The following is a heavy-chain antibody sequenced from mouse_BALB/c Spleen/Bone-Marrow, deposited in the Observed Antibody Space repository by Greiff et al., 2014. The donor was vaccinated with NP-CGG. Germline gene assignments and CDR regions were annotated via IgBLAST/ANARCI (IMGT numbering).Heavy chain of an antibody. CDR1: GFSLTDYG. V-gene: IGHV2-6-5*01. CDR3: AKHDTTVVVDY. Sequence: VMLVESGPGLVAPSQSLSITCTVSGFSLTDYGVSWIRQPPGKGLEWLGVIWGSGITYYNSTLKSRLSISKDSSKSQVFLKMNSLQTDDTAMYYCAKHDTTVVVDYWGQGTTLTVSS. CDR2: IWGSGIT. J-gene: IGHJ2*01. D-gene: IGHD1-1*01.